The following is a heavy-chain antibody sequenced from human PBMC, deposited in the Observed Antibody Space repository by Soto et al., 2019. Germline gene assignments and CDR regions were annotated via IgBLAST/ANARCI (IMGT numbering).Heavy chain of an antibody. CDR3: ARASTPSDV. CDR1: GFTFSSYS. D-gene: IGHD2-15*01. V-gene: IGHV3-48*01. Sequence: GGSLRLSCAASGFTFSSYSMNWVRQAPGKGLEWVSYISSSSSTIYYADSVKGRFTISRDNAKNSLYLQMNSLRAEDTAVYYCARASTPSDVWGQGTTVTVSS. CDR2: ISSSSSTI. J-gene: IGHJ6*02.